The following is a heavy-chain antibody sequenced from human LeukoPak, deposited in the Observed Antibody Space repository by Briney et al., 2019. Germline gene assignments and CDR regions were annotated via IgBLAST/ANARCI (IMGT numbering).Heavy chain of an antibody. CDR3: TRGLVTAILYYFPY. D-gene: IGHD2-21*02. Sequence: GGSLRLSCVAPGFTFSDYYMSWLRQAPGKGLEWVSYISSSGSTIYYADSVKGRFTISRDNAKNSLYLQMNSLRAEDTAVYYWTRGLVTAILYYFPYWGQGTLVTVSS. CDR2: ISSSGSTI. CDR1: GFTFSDYY. J-gene: IGHJ4*02. V-gene: IGHV3-11*01.